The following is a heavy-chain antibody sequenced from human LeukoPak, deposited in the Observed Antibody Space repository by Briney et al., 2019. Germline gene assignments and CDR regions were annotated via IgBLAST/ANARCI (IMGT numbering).Heavy chain of an antibody. CDR1: GYTFTSYG. J-gene: IGHJ4*02. Sequence: ASVRVSCKASGYTFTSYGVSRVRQAPGQGLEWMGWISAYNGNTNYAQKLQGRVTMTTDTSTSTAYMELRSLRSDDTAVYYCARDATYYYDSSGYSDYWGQGTLVTVSS. CDR3: ARDATYYYDSSGYSDY. CDR2: ISAYNGNT. D-gene: IGHD3-22*01. V-gene: IGHV1-18*01.